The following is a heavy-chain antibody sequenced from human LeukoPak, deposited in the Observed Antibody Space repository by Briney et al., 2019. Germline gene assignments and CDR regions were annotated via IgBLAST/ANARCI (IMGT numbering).Heavy chain of an antibody. CDR1: GCSITSGAYY. J-gene: IGHJ4*02. D-gene: IGHD3-22*01. Sequence: SETLSLTCTVSGCSITSGAYYWSWIRQPPGKGLEWIGNIYYSGTSDYNPSLMSRVTMSVDTSKSQFSLKLSSVTAADTAVYYCARQRLRGYYDSSGNYFDYWGQGTLVTVSS. CDR2: IYYSGTS. V-gene: IGHV4-61*08. CDR3: ARQRLRGYYDSSGNYFDY.